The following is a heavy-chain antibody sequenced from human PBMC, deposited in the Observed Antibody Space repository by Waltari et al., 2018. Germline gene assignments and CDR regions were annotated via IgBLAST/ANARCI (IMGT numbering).Heavy chain of an antibody. CDR3: ARDENDYIWGSYRYTPLDAFDI. CDR1: GGTFSSYA. Sequence: QVQLVQSGAEVKKPGSSVKVSCKASGGTFSSYAISWVRQATGQGLEWMGGIIPILGIANYAQKFQGRVTITADESTSTAYMELSSLRSEDTAVYYCARDENDYIWGSYRYTPLDAFDIWGQGTMVTVSS. J-gene: IGHJ3*02. V-gene: IGHV1-69*04. D-gene: IGHD3-16*02. CDR2: IIPILGIA.